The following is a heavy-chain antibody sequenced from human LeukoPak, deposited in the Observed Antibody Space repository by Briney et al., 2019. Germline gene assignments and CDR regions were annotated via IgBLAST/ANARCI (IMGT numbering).Heavy chain of an antibody. CDR3: ARDDSGDYGVF. J-gene: IGHJ3*01. CDR1: GGTFSSYA. D-gene: IGHD4-17*01. CDR2: ISAYNGNT. Sequence: ASVKVSCKASGGTFSSYAISWVRQAPGQGLEWMGWISAYNGNTNYAQKLQGRVTMTTDTSTSTAYMELRSLRSDDTAVYYCARDDSGDYGVFWGQGTMVTVSS. V-gene: IGHV1-18*01.